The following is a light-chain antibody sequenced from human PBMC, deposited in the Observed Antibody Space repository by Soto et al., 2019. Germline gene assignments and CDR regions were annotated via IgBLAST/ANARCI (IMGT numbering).Light chain of an antibody. CDR2: AAS. Sequence: DIQMTQSPSSLSASVGDRVSITCRASQTIIRYLSWYQQKPGKAPKLLISAASSLQSGVSSRFNGSRSGTDFTLTISSLQSDDFGTYYCQQTYSTPWTFGLGTKVDIK. V-gene: IGKV1-39*01. CDR3: QQTYSTPWT. J-gene: IGKJ1*01. CDR1: QTIIRY.